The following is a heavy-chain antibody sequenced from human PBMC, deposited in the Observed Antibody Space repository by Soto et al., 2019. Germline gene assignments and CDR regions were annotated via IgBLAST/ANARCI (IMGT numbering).Heavy chain of an antibody. D-gene: IGHD3-3*01. V-gene: IGHV4-30-4*01. CDR2: IYNGGST. J-gene: IGHJ4*02. Sequence: QVQLQESGPGLVKPSETLSLTCTVSGDSVSSVGFHWPWLRGPPGKVLEWIGYIYNGGSTYYRPSLVSRMHKSLDATRNHYSLRLTSVTAADTAVYFCARAPVGLDTISYFDYWGQGKLVTVSS. CDR1: GDSVSSVGFH. CDR3: ARAPVGLDTISYFDY.